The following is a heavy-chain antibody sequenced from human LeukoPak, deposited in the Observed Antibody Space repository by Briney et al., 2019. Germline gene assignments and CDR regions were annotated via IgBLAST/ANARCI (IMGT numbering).Heavy chain of an antibody. CDR1: GYTFTGYY. CDR2: INPNSGGT. D-gene: IGHD2-2*02. J-gene: IGHJ5*02. V-gene: IGHV1-2*02. Sequence: GASVKVSCKASGYTFTGYYMHWVRQAPGQGLEWMGWINPNSGGTNYAQKFQGRVTMTRDTSISTAYMELSRLRSDDTAVYYCARGIGAGGTGYCSSTSCYTFGSPGTEPENWFDPWGQGTLVTVSS. CDR3: ARGIGAGGTGYCSSTSCYTFGSPGTEPENWFDP.